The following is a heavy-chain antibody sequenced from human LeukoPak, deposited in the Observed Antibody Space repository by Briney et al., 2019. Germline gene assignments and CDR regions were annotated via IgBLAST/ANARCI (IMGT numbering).Heavy chain of an antibody. CDR3: ARVGATLEPPSIYYYYYMDV. CDR1: GFTFSSYA. D-gene: IGHD1-1*01. J-gene: IGHJ6*03. Sequence: PGRSLRLSCAASGFTFSSYAMHWVRQAPGKGLEWVAVISSDGSNKYYADSVKGRFTISRDNSKNTLYLQMNSLRAEDTAVYYCARVGATLEPPSIYYYYYMDVWGKGTTVTVSS. CDR2: ISSDGSNK. V-gene: IGHV3-30-3*01.